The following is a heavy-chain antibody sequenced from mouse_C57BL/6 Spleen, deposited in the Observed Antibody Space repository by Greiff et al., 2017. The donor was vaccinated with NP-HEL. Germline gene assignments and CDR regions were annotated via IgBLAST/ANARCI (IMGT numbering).Heavy chain of an antibody. CDR3: SREGGLFITTVVARYYYAVDY. V-gene: IGHV5-4*01. J-gene: IGHJ4*01. CDR1: GFTFSSYA. D-gene: IGHD1-1*01. CDR2: ISDGGSYT. Sequence: EVQGVESGGGLVKPGGSLKLSCAASGFTFSSYAMSWVRQTPEKRLEWVATISDGGSYTYYPDNVKGRFTISRDNARNNLYLQMSHLKSEDTAMYYCSREGGLFITTVVARYYYAVDYWGQGTSVTVSS.